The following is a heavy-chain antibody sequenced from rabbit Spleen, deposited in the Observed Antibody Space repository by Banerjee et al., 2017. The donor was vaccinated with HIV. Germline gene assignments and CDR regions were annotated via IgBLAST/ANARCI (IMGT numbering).Heavy chain of an antibody. D-gene: IGHD8-1*01. CDR2: IDPIFGGT. V-gene: IGHV1S47*01. Sequence: QEQLVESGGGLVQPEGSLKLSCTASGFSFSNKAVMCWVRQAPGKGLEWIGYIDPIFGGTYYASWVNGRFSISRENTQNTVSLQLNSLTVADTATYFCARDTGSSFSSYGMDLWGQGTLVTVS. J-gene: IGHJ6*01. CDR3: ARDTGSSFSSYGMDL. CDR1: GFSFSNKA.